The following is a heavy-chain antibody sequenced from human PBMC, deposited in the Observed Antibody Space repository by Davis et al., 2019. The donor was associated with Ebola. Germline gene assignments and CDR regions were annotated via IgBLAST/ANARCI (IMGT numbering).Heavy chain of an antibody. J-gene: IGHJ6*04. Sequence: GGSLRLSCAASGFSFSSYAMSWVRQAPGKGLEWVSAITSSGGGTYYADSVKGRFTISRDNSKNTLYLQMTSLRVDDTAVYYCAKGGSGWPSDYSYGMGVWGKGTTVTVSS. D-gene: IGHD6-19*01. V-gene: IGHV3-23*01. CDR2: ITSSGGGT. CDR1: GFSFSSYA. CDR3: AKGGSGWPSDYSYGMGV.